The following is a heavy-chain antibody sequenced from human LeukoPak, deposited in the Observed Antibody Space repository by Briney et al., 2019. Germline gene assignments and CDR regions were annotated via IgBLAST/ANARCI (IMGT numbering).Heavy chain of an antibody. CDR3: ARGGSSSGLGDY. D-gene: IGHD6-6*01. J-gene: IGHJ4*02. Sequence: PGGSLRLSCAASRFTFSTYSMNWVRQAPGKGLEWVSSISSSSRYIYYAASVKGRFTISRDNAKNSLYLQMNSLRAEDTAVYYCARGGSSSGLGDYWGQGTLVTVSS. V-gene: IGHV3-21*01. CDR1: RFTFSTYS. CDR2: ISSSSRYI.